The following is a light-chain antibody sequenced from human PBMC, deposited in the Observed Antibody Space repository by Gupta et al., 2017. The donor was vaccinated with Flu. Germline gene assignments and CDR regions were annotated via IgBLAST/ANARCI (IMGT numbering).Light chain of an antibody. V-gene: IGLV3-21*02. CDR1: NIGSKS. Sequence: SSVLTQPPSVSVAPGQTARITCGGNNIGSKSVHWYQQKPGQAPVLIVFDDTDRPSGSPERFSGSNSGNTAALTISRVEAGEEADYYCQVWDSSGDNPWVFGGGTKLTV. J-gene: IGLJ3*02. CDR2: DDT. CDR3: QVWDSSGDNPWV.